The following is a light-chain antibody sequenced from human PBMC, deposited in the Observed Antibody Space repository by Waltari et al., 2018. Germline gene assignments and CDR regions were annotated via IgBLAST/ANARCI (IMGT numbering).Light chain of an antibody. CDR1: NSDLGAYTC. CDR3: SSYMGSSTWV. CDR2: DVS. Sequence: QSALAQPASVSGSPGQSITIPCTGTNSDLGAYTCVAWHQQHPGKAPKLILYDVSDRPLGVSNRFSGSKSGNTASLTISGLQAEDEADYYCSSYMGSSTWVFGGGTKVTVL. J-gene: IGLJ3*02. V-gene: IGLV2-14*03.